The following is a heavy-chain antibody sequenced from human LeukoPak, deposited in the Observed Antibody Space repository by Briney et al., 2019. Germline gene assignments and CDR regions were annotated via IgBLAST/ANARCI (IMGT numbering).Heavy chain of an antibody. CDR2: IKKDGSEK. D-gene: IGHD3-10*01. V-gene: IGHV3-7*01. Sequence: GGSLRLSCAASGFTFSTYWMTWVRQAPGKGLEWVANIKKDGSEKYYVDSVKGRFTVTSDNAKNSLYLQMNSLRAEDTAVYYCAGPHPNYYGSGSNLDWGQGTLVTVSS. CDR3: AGPHPNYYGSGSNLD. J-gene: IGHJ4*02. CDR1: GFTFSTYW.